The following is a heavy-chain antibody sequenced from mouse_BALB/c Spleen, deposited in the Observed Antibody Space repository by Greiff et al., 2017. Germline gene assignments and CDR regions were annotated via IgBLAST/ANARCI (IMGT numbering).Heavy chain of an antibody. J-gene: IGHJ4*01. CDR3: ARGGYDDYYAMDY. V-gene: IGHV5-17*02. D-gene: IGHD2-2*01. CDR2: ISSGSSTI. CDR1: GFTFSSFG. Sequence: EVQGVESGGGLVQPGGSRKLSCAASGFTFSSFGMHWVRQAPEKGLEWVAYISSGSSTIYYADTVKGRFTISRDNPKNTLFLQMTSLRSEDTAMYDCARGGYDDYYAMDYWGQGTSVTVSS.